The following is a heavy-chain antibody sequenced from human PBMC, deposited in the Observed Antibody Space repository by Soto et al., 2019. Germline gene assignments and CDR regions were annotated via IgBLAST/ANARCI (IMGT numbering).Heavy chain of an antibody. CDR1: GFTFSDYA. J-gene: IGHJ4*02. CDR2: ISHDGRNT. CDR3: AKGGRQGLVTSDFNY. Sequence: VQLVESGGGVVQPGRSLRLSCAASGFTFSDYAMHWFRQAPGKGLEWVAVISHDGRNTHYAVSVKGRFTSSRDSSQNTVSLELTGVSDEDTAVYYCAKGGRQGLVTSDFNYWGQGTLVTVSS. V-gene: IGHV3-30*18. D-gene: IGHD6-19*01.